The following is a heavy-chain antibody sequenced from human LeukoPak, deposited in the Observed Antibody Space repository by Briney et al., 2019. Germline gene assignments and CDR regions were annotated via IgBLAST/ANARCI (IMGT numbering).Heavy chain of an antibody. V-gene: IGHV3-23*01. D-gene: IGHD3-16*01. CDR2: ISGGGALT. J-gene: IGHJ2*01. CDR3: AKIGRIGNGYFDL. CDR1: GFSLSSHG. Sequence: GGSLRLSCVASGFSLSSHGMAWVSQAQGGGLEWLSAISGGGALTYYADSVKGRFTISRDNSKNTLYLQINSLRIEDTAVYYCAKIGRIGNGYFDLWGRGTLVTVSS.